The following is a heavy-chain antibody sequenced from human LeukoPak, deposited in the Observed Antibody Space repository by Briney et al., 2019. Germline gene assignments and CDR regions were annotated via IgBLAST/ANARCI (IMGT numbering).Heavy chain of an antibody. CDR3: STSLSSIAARPYY. CDR2: IYYSGST. J-gene: IGHJ4*02. CDR1: GGSISSYY. D-gene: IGHD6-6*01. V-gene: IGHV4-59*01. Sequence: SETLSLTCTVSGGSISSYYWSWIRQPPGKGLEWIGYIYYSGSTNYNPSLKSRVTISVDTSKNQFSLKLSSVTAADTAVYYCSTSLSSIAARPYYRGQGTLVTVSS.